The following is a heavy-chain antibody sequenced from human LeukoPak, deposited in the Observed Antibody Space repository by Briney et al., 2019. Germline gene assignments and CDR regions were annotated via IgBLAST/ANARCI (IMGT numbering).Heavy chain of an antibody. V-gene: IGHV3-7*01. D-gene: IGHD6-6*01. J-gene: IGHJ4*02. Sequence: GGSLRLFCAASGFTFSSYWMSWVRQAPGKGLEWVANIKQDGSEKYYVDSVKGRFTISRDNAKNSLYLQMNSLRAEDTAVYYCARTPQYSSSRSAYWGQGTLVTVSS. CDR1: GFTFSSYW. CDR3: ARTPQYSSSRSAY. CDR2: IKQDGSEK.